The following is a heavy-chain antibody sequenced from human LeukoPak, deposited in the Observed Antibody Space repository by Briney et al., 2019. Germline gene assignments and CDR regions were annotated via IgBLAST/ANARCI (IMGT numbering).Heavy chain of an antibody. CDR3: AKEDGDYSYGDDAFDI. CDR2: ISWNSGSI. V-gene: IGHV3-9*01. Sequence: GGSLRLSCAASGFTFDDYAMHWVRQAPGKGLEWVSGISWNSGSIGYADSVKGRFTISRDNAKNSLYLQMNSLRAEDTALYYCAKEDGDYSYGDDAFDIWGQGTMVTVSS. D-gene: IGHD5-18*01. CDR1: GFTFDDYA. J-gene: IGHJ3*02.